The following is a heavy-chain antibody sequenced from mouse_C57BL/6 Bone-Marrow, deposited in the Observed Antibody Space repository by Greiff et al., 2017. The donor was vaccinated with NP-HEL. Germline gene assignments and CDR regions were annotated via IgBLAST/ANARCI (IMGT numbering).Heavy chain of an antibody. D-gene: IGHD1-1*01. V-gene: IGHV1-26*01. CDR2: INPNNGGT. CDR1: GYTFTDYY. CDR3: ARYPIYYYGSSYVNAMDY. Sequence: VQLQQSGPELVKPGASVKISCKASGYTFTDYYMNWVKQSHGKSLEWIGDINPNNGGTSYNQKFTGKATLTVDKSSSTAYMELRSLTSEDSAVYYCARYPIYYYGSSYVNAMDYWGQGTSVTVSS. J-gene: IGHJ4*01.